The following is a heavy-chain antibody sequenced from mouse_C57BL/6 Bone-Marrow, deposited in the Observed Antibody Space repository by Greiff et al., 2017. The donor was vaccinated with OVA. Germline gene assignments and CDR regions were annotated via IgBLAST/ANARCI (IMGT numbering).Heavy chain of an antibody. CDR3: ALKDGSSPYWYFDV. V-gene: IGHV2-5*01. Sequence: VQRVESGPGLVQPSQSLSITCTVSGFSLTSYGVHWVRQSPGKGLEWLGVIWRGGSTDYNAAFMSRLSITKDNSKSQVFFKMNSLQADDTAIYYCALKDGSSPYWYFDVWGTGTTVTVSS. D-gene: IGHD1-1*01. J-gene: IGHJ1*03. CDR1: GFSLTSYG. CDR2: IWRGGST.